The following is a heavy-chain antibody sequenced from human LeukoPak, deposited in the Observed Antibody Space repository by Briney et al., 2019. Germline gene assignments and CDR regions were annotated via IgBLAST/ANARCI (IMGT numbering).Heavy chain of an antibody. V-gene: IGHV3-30*03. Sequence: PGRSLRLSCAASGFTFSSYGMHWVRQAPGKGLEWVAVISYDGSNKYYADSVKGRFTISRDNSKNTLYLQMNSLRAEDTAVYYCARRRRYCSGDNCYQRTFDYWGQGTLVTVSS. J-gene: IGHJ4*02. CDR1: GFTFSSYG. CDR2: ISYDGSNK. CDR3: ARRRRYCSGDNCYQRTFDY. D-gene: IGHD2-15*01.